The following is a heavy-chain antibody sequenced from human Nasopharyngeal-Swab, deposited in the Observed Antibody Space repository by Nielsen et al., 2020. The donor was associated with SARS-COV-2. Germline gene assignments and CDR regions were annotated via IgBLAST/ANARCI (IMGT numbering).Heavy chain of an antibody. CDR3: ARALHIYYYDSSGYFGDAFDI. V-gene: IGHV3-48*01. CDR2: ISSSSSTI. J-gene: IGHJ3*02. Sequence: WIRQPPGKGLEWVSYISSSSSTIYYADSVKGRFTISRDNAKNSLYLRMNSLRAEDTAVYYCARALHIYYYDSSGYFGDAFDIWGQGTMVTVSS. D-gene: IGHD3-22*01.